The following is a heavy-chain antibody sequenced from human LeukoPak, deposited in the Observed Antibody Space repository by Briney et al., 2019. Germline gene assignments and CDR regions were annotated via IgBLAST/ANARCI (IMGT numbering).Heavy chain of an antibody. CDR1: GFTFSSYW. CDR2: IKQDGSEK. CDR3: ARDHERSGWYSFNY. D-gene: IGHD6-19*01. V-gene: IGHV3-7*01. Sequence: QSGGSLRLSCAASGFTFSSYWMSWVRQAPGKGLEWVANIKQDGSEKYNVDSVKGRFTISRDNAKNSLYLQMNSLRAEDTAVYYCARDHERSGWYSFNYWGQGTLVTVSS. J-gene: IGHJ4*02.